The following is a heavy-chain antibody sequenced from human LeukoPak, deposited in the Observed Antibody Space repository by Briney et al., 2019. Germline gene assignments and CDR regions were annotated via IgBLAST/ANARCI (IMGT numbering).Heavy chain of an antibody. CDR3: AREYSSSNWFDP. Sequence: ASVKVSCKASGYTFTGYYMHWVRQAPGQGLEWMGWINPNSGGTNYAQKFQGRVTMTRDTSNSTAYMELSRLRSDDTAVYYCAREYSSSNWFDPWGQGTLVTVSS. CDR1: GYTFTGYY. J-gene: IGHJ5*02. V-gene: IGHV1-2*02. D-gene: IGHD6-6*01. CDR2: INPNSGGT.